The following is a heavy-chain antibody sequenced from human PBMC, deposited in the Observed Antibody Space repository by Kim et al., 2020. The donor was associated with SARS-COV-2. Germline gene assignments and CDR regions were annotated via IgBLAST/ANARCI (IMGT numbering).Heavy chain of an antibody. CDR2: VYSSGYT. CDR3: ARHCGWLQFDP. V-gene: IGHV4-39*01. J-gene: IGHJ5*02. D-gene: IGHD5-12*01. Sequence: SETLSLTCTVSGGSISSSGSYWGWIRQPPGRGLEWNGSVYSSGYTYYNPSLKSRVTISVDTSKNQFSLKLNSVTATDTAIYYCARHCGWLQFDPWGQGTL. CDR1: GGSISSSGSY.